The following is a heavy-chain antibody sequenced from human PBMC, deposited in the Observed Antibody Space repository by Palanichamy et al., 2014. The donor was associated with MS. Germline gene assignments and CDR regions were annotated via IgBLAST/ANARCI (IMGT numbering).Heavy chain of an antibody. CDR1: GYIFTNYG. CDR3: ARANYYDSSGYYPSFDY. CDR2: ISAYSGNT. V-gene: IGHV1-18*03. J-gene: IGHJ4*02. Sequence: QVQLVQSGAEVKNPGASVNVSCKASGYIFTNYGFIWVRQTPGQGLEWMGWISAYSGNTNYAQKFQGRVTMTTDTSTTTAYMELRSLTSDDMAVYYCARANYYDSSGYYPSFDYWGQGALVTVSS. D-gene: IGHD3-22*01.